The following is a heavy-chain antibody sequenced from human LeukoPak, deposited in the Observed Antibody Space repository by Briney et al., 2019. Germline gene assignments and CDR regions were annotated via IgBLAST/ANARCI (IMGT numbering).Heavy chain of an antibody. D-gene: IGHD2-2*01. J-gene: IGHJ4*02. V-gene: IGHV3-23*01. Sequence: GGSLRLSCAASGFTFSSYAMSWVRQAPGKGLEWVSAISGSGGSTYYADSVKGRFTISRGNSKNTLYLQMNSLRAEDTAVYYCAKDSVARRYCSSTSCSAADYWGQGTLVTVSS. CDR1: GFTFSSYA. CDR3: AKDSVARRYCSSTSCSAADY. CDR2: ISGSGGST.